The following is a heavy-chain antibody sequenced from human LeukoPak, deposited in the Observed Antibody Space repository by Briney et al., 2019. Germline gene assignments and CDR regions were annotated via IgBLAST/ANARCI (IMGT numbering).Heavy chain of an antibody. CDR2: ISGSGGST. V-gene: IGHV3-23*01. J-gene: IGHJ3*02. D-gene: IGHD4-17*01. CDR3: AKKRGTPVTTIDI. CDR1: GFTFSSHA. Sequence: PGGSLRPSCAASGFTFSSHAMSWVRQAPGKGLEWVSTISGSGGSTYYADSVKGRFTLSRDTSKNTLYLQMNSLRAEDTAVYYCAKKRGTPVTTIDIWGQGTMVTVSS.